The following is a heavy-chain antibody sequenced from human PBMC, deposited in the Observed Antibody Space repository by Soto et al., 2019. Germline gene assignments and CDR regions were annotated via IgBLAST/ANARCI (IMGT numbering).Heavy chain of an antibody. CDR3: ARGLSMGEFDY. Sequence: ASVKVSCKASGYTFTSYAMHWVRQAPGQRLEWMGWINAGNGNTKYSQKFQGRVTITRDTSASTAYMEMSSLRSEDTAVYYCARGLSMGEFDYWGQGTLVTVSS. J-gene: IGHJ4*02. CDR1: GYTFTSYA. V-gene: IGHV1-3*01. CDR2: INAGNGNT. D-gene: IGHD1-26*01.